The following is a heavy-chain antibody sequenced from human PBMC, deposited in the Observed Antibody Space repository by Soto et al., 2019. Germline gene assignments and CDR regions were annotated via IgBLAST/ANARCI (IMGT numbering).Heavy chain of an antibody. V-gene: IGHV1-3*01. CDR3: ARGKVMEENYFYYGLDI. Sequence: ASVKVSCKASGYTFSTYAMHWLRQSPGQSLEWMGWLNGGTGQTRYSQKFQDRVIITRDTSASTGYMELSSLTSEDTAVYYCARGKVMEENYFYYGLDIWGQGTTVTVSS. J-gene: IGHJ6*02. CDR1: GYTFSTYA. CDR2: LNGGTGQT. D-gene: IGHD1-1*01.